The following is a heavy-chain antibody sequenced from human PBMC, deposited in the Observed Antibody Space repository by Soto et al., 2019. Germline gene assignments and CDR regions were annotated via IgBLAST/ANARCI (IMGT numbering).Heavy chain of an antibody. J-gene: IGHJ3*02. CDR3: ARDLNYDSSGYDAFDI. Sequence: SVKVSCKASGGTFSSYAISWVRQAPGQGLEWMGGIIPIFGTANYAQKFQGRVTITADESTSTAYMELSSLRSEDTAVYYCARDLNYDSSGYDAFDIWGQGTMVTVSS. D-gene: IGHD3-22*01. CDR2: IIPIFGTA. CDR1: GGTFSSYA. V-gene: IGHV1-69*13.